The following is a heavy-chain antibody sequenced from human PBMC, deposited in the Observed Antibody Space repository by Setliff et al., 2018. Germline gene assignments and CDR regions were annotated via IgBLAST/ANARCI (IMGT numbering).Heavy chain of an antibody. D-gene: IGHD2-15*01. Sequence: GASVKVSCKASGYSFTDYYMHWVRQVPGRGLEWMGWINPKSGGTRYAQKFQGRVTMTRDTSISTAYMELSSLRSEDTAVYYCVRAPPNCSGGSCYYMDVWAKGTTVTVSS. V-gene: IGHV1-2*02. J-gene: IGHJ6*03. CDR3: VRAPPNCSGGSCYYMDV. CDR2: INPKSGGT. CDR1: GYSFTDYY.